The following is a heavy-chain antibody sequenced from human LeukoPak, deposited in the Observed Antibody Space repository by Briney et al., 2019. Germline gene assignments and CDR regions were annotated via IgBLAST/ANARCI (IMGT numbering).Heavy chain of an antibody. CDR3: ARDPSSYNYGSPR. Sequence: GGSLRHSCAASGFTFRSYSMNWVRQAPGKGLEWVSSISSSSSYIYYADSVKGRFTISRDNAKNSLYLQMNSLGAEDTAVYYCARDPSSYNYGSPRWGQGTLVTVSS. J-gene: IGHJ4*02. D-gene: IGHD5-18*01. V-gene: IGHV3-21*01. CDR1: GFTFRSYS. CDR2: ISSSSSYI.